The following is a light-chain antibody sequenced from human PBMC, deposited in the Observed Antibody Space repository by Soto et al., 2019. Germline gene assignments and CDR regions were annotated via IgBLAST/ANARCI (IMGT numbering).Light chain of an antibody. J-gene: IGKJ1*01. CDR3: QQYDNWPPWT. Sequence: EIVMTQSPATLSVSPGERATLSCRASQSVNSNLAWYQQKPGQAPSLLIYAASTRAAGIPVRLSGSGSGTEFSLTISSLQSEDFAVYYCQQYDNWPPWTFGQGTKVEIK. V-gene: IGKV3-15*01. CDR2: AAS. CDR1: QSVNSN.